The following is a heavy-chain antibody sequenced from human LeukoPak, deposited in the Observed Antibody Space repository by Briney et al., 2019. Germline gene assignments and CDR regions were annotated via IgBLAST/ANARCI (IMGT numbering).Heavy chain of an antibody. D-gene: IGHD7-27*01. Sequence: GGSLRLSCVASGFTLSSHEMSWVRQAPGKGLERVSYIRSSDDTIYYAESVKGRFTISRDNSKNTLYLQMNSLRGEDTAVYYCAREVRGTGDLDYWGQGTLVTVSS. CDR1: GFTLSSHE. J-gene: IGHJ4*02. CDR3: AREVRGTGDLDY. V-gene: IGHV3-48*03. CDR2: IRSSDDTI.